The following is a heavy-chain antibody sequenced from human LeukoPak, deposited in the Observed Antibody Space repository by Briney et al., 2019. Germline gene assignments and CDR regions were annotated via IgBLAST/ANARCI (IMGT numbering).Heavy chain of an antibody. CDR1: GFTFSSYG. V-gene: IGHV3-30*02. CDR3: SRLGYHYYYMDV. CDR2: IRYDGSNK. D-gene: IGHD3-22*01. Sequence: GGSLRLSCAASGFTFSSYGMHWVRQAPGKGLEWVAFIRYDGSNKYYADSVKGRFTISRDNAKNSLYLQMNNLRVEDTAVYYCSRLGYHYYYMDVWGKGTTVTVSS. J-gene: IGHJ6*03.